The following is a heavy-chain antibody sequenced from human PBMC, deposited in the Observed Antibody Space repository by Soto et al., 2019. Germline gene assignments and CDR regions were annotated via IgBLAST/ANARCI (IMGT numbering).Heavy chain of an antibody. CDR2: ISSNGVGT. Sequence: GGPLRLPCAAFGFTLSGFAWDGVRQAPGKGLEYVSGISSNGVGTYYANSVQGRFTISRDNSKNTVYLQMGSLRPEDMAVYYCARRARPDFYYMDVWGKGTTVTVSS. CDR1: GFTLSGFA. V-gene: IGHV3-64*01. CDR3: ARRARPDFYYMDV. D-gene: IGHD6-6*01. J-gene: IGHJ6*03.